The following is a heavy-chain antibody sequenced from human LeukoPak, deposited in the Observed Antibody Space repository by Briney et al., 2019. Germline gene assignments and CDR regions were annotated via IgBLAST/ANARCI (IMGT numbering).Heavy chain of an antibody. CDR1: GFTFSSYS. J-gene: IGHJ6*03. D-gene: IGHD6-6*01. CDR2: ISSSSSTI. Sequence: GGSLRLSCAASGFTFSSYSMNWVRQAPGKGLEWVSYISSSSSTIYYADSVKGRFTISRDNAKNSLYLQMNSLRAEDTAVYYCARVKVAARLYYYYMDVWGKGTTVTVSS. V-gene: IGHV3-48*04. CDR3: ARVKVAARLYYYYMDV.